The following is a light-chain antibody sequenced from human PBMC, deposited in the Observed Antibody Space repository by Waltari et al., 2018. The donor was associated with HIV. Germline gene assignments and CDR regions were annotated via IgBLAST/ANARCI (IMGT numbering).Light chain of an antibody. CDR1: SLRKYS. CDR2: GKD. J-gene: IGLJ1*01. CDR3: ESRHSNDKHHV. Sequence: SSELTQDPAVSVALGQTVRITCQGDSLRKYSANWYQQKPGQAPVVVMYGKDNRPSGVTAHISGSSSGNTGSWTITGAQAEDEADYYCESRHSNDKHHVFGTGTKVTV. V-gene: IGLV3-19*01.